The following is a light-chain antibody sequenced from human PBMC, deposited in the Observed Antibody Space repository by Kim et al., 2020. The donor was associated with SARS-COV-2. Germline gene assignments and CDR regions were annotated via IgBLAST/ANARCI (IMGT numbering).Light chain of an antibody. V-gene: IGKV3-15*01. CDR3: QQYNNWPPYT. CDR2: GAS. CDR1: QSFSSN. Sequence: VSPGEIATLSCRASQSFSSNLAWYQHKPGHAPRLLIYGASTRATGIPARFSGSGSGTEFTLTISSLQSEDFAVYYCQQYNNWPPYTFGQGTKLEI. J-gene: IGKJ2*01.